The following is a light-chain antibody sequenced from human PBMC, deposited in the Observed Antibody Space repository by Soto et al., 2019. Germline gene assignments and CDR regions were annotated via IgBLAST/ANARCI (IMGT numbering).Light chain of an antibody. CDR3: QQSYSTPGT. J-gene: IGKJ1*01. V-gene: IGKV1-39*01. CDR2: AAS. Sequence: DIQMTQSPSSLSASVGDRVTITCRASQSISSYLNWYQQKPGKAPKLPIYAASSLQSGVPSRFSGSGSGTDFTLTISSLQPEDFATYYCQQSYSTPGTVGQGTKVDIK. CDR1: QSISSY.